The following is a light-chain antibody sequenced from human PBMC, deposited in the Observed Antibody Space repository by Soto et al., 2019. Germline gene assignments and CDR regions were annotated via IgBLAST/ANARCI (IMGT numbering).Light chain of an antibody. CDR1: QSVSSSY. CDR3: QQYDSSSYT. V-gene: IGKV3-20*01. Sequence: EIVLTQSPGTRSLSPGERATLSCRASQSVSSSYLAWYQQKPGQAPRLLIYGASSRATGIPDRFSGSGSGTDFTLTITRLEPEYFAVYYCQQYDSSSYTFGQGTKLEIK. CDR2: GAS. J-gene: IGKJ2*01.